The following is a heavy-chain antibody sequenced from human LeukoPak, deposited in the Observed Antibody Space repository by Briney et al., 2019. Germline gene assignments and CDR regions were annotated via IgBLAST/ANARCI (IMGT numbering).Heavy chain of an antibody. CDR1: GGSISSYY. CDR2: IYYSGST. J-gene: IGHJ3*02. CDR3: ARGPLYYDFWSGKLSGGAFDI. D-gene: IGHD3-3*01. V-gene: IGHV4-59*01. Sequence: PSETLSLTCTVSGGSISSYYWSWIRQPPGKGLEWIGYIYYSGSTNYNPSLKSRVTISVDTSKNQFSLKLSSVTAADTAVYYCARGPLYYDFWSGKLSGGAFDIWGQGTMVTVSS.